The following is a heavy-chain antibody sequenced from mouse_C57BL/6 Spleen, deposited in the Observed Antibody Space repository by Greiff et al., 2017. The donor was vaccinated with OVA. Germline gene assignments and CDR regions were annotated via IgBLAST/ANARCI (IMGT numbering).Heavy chain of an antibody. Sequence: VKLVESGPGLVQPSQSLSITCTVSGFSLTSYGVHWVRQSPGKGLEWLGVIWSGGSTDYNAAFISRLSISKDNSKSQVFFKMNSLQADDTAIYYCARTTVVATDYAMDYWGQGTSVTVSS. CDR1: GFSLTSYG. CDR2: IWSGGST. V-gene: IGHV2-2*01. CDR3: ARTTVVATDYAMDY. J-gene: IGHJ4*01. D-gene: IGHD1-1*01.